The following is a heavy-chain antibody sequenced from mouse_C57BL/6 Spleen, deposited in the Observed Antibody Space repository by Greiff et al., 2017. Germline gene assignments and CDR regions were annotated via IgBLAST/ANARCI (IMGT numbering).Heavy chain of an antibody. D-gene: IGHD4-1*01. J-gene: IGHJ2*01. CDR1: GYAFSNYW. CDR3: ARTGSYYCDY. V-gene: IGHV1-80*01. CDR2: IYPGDGDT. Sequence: QVQLQQSGAELVKPGASVKISCKTSGYAFSNYWMNWVKQRPGKGLEWIGQIYPGDGDTNYNGKFKGKATLTADKAFSTAYMQLSSLTSEDSAVYFCARTGSYYCDYWGQGTTLTVSS.